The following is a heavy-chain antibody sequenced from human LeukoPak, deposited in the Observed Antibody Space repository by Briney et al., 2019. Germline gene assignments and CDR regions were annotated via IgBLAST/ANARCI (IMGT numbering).Heavy chain of an antibody. V-gene: IGHV4-4*07. J-gene: IGHJ5*02. CDR2: ISTSGRP. CDR1: GGSISNYY. Sequence: SETLSLTCTVSGGSISNYYWSWIRQTAGKGLEWIGLISTSGRPNYNPSLKSRVTMSVDTSKHQFPLKLSSVTAADTAVYYCARDLTTPPYNWFDPWGQGTLVTVSS. D-gene: IGHD4/OR15-4a*01. CDR3: ARDLTTPPYNWFDP.